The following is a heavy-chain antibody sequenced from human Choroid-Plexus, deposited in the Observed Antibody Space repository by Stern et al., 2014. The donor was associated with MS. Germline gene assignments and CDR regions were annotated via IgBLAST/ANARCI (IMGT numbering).Heavy chain of an antibody. CDR2: VSYDGSNK. J-gene: IGHJ5*02. D-gene: IGHD2/OR15-2a*01. Sequence: VQLVESGGGVVHPGRPLRLSGVASGFTFGSCAMPWVRRAPGKGLGWVAGVSYDGSNKYYADSVKGRFTISRDNSQNTLYMQMSSLRPEDTAVYYCAKDRQYLTYFFDHWGQGSLVTVSS. V-gene: IGHV3-30*18. CDR1: GFTFGSCA. CDR3: AKDRQYLTYFFDH.